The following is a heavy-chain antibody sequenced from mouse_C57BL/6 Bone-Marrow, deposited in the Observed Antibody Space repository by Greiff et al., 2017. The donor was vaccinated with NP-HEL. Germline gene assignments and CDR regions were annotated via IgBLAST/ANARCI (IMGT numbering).Heavy chain of an antibody. CDR2: IRLKSDNYAT. CDR1: GFTFSNYW. V-gene: IGHV6-3*01. CDR3: TPIYYYGRDAMDY. J-gene: IGHJ4*01. Sequence: EVKLMESGGGLVQPGGSMKLSCVASGFTFSNYWMNWVRQSPEKGLEWVAQIRLKSDNYATHYAESVKGRFTISRDDSKSSVYLQMNNLRAEDTGIYYCTPIYYYGRDAMDYWGQGTSVTVSS. D-gene: IGHD1-1*01.